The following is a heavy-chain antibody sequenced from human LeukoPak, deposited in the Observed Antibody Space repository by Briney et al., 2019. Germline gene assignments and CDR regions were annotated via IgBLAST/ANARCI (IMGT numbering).Heavy chain of an antibody. D-gene: IGHD3-16*02. CDR3: ARHWTYYDYVWGSYRPYYFDY. CDR2: SHYSGTT. V-gene: IGHV4-39*01. CDR1: AGSISSSSYY. Sequence: SETLSRTCTVSAGSISSSSYYLGWIRQPPGREMEWIGSSHYSGTTYYTPSLTSRVTISADTSKSQFSMRLSSVTAADTAVYYCARHWTYYDYVWGSYRPYYFDYWGQGTLVTVSS. J-gene: IGHJ4*02.